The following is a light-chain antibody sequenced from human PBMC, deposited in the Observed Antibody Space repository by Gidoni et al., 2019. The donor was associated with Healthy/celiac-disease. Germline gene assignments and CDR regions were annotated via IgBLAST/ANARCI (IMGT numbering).Light chain of an antibody. Sequence: ELVLTASPGALSLSTGERATLSCRASQSVSSSYLAWYQQKPGQAPRLLIYGASSRATGIPDRFSGSGSGTDFTLTISRLEPEDFAVYYCQQYGSSPRTFGQGTKVEIK. CDR2: GAS. J-gene: IGKJ1*01. V-gene: IGKV3-20*01. CDR1: QSVSSSY. CDR3: QQYGSSPRT.